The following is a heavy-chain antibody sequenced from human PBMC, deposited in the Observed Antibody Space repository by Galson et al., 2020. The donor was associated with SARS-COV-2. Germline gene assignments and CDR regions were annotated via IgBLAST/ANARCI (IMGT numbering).Heavy chain of an antibody. Sequence: GGSLRLSCAASGFTFSSYGMHWVRQAPGKGLEWVADIWNDGSNKYHADSVTGRFPISRDNSKNTLYLQMNSLRAEDTAVYYCARAFYDYVWGRTVSEGIDYWGQGTLVTVSS. CDR2: IWNDGSNK. D-gene: IGHD3-16*01. CDR3: ARAFYDYVWGRTVSEGIDY. J-gene: IGHJ4*02. V-gene: IGHV3-33*01. CDR1: GFTFSSYG.